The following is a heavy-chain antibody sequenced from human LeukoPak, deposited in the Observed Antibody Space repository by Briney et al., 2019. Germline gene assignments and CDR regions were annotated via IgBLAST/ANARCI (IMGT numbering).Heavy chain of an antibody. Sequence: PGGSLRLSCAASGFTFSSYAMSWVRQAPGKGLEWVSAISGSGGSTYYADSVKGRFTISRDNSKNTLYLQMNSLRAEDTAVYYCAKDLYYYDSSGYSGKGLFDYWGQGTLVTVSS. CDR3: AKDLYYYDSSGYSGKGLFDY. CDR2: ISGSGGST. J-gene: IGHJ4*02. D-gene: IGHD3-22*01. CDR1: GFTFSSYA. V-gene: IGHV3-23*01.